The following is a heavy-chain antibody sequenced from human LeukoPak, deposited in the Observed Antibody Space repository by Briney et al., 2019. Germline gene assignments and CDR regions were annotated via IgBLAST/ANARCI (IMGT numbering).Heavy chain of an antibody. D-gene: IGHD2-2*01. CDR1: GYTFTGYH. CDR3: ARDYCSSTSCLFDY. J-gene: IGHJ4*02. Sequence: GASVKVSFKASGYTFTGYHMHWVRQAPGQGLEWMGRINPNSGDTNYAQKLQGRVTMTRDTSISAAYMELSRLTSDDTAVYYCARDYCSSTSCLFDYWGQGTLVTVSS. V-gene: IGHV1-2*06. CDR2: INPNSGDT.